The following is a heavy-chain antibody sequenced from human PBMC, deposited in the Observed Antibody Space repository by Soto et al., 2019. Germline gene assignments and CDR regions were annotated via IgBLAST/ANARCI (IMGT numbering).Heavy chain of an antibody. CDR2: ISYDGSNV. Sequence: QVQLVESGGGVVQPGRSLRLSCAASGFTFSSYGMHWVRQAPGTGLEWVAVISYDGSNVYYADSLKGRFTISRDNSRNTLYLQMSSLRSEDTAVYYCANLLNVAAAATPHYFGVDVWGRGTTVTVS. J-gene: IGHJ6*02. D-gene: IGHD6-13*01. CDR3: ANLLNVAAAATPHYFGVDV. V-gene: IGHV3-30*18. CDR1: GFTFSSYG.